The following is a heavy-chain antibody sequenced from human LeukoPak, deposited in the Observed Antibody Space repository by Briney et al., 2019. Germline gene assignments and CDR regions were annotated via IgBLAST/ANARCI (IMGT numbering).Heavy chain of an antibody. CDR2: IYYSGST. CDR1: GFSFSAYG. CDR3: ARHVYSDGAFDI. D-gene: IGHD2-15*01. J-gene: IGHJ3*02. Sequence: PGGSLRLSCAASGFSFSAYGVHWVRQAPGKGLEWIGYIYYSGSTNYNPSLKSRVTISVDTSKNQFSLKLSSVTAADTAVYYCARHVYSDGAFDIWGQGTMVTVSS. V-gene: IGHV4-59*08.